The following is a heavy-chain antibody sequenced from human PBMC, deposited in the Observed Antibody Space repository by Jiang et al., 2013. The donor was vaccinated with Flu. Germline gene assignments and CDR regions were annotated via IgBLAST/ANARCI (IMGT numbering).Heavy chain of an antibody. CDR2: IYHSGST. CDR3: ASLVGGYDPDAFDI. CDR1: GGSISSSNW. Sequence: GSGLVKPSGTLSLTCAVSGGSISSSNWWSWVRQPPGKGLEWIGEIYHSGSTNYNPSLKSRVTISVDKSKNQFSLKLSSVTAADTAVYYCASLVGGYDPDAFDIWGQGTMVTVSS. V-gene: IGHV4-4*02. D-gene: IGHD5-12*01. J-gene: IGHJ3*02.